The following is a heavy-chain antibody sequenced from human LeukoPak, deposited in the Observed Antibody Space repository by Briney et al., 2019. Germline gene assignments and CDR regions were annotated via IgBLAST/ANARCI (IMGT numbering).Heavy chain of an antibody. CDR3: ARDGFRGPSDY. J-gene: IGHJ4*02. CDR1: GYTFNRYS. CDR2: INAYNGNT. D-gene: IGHD3-16*01. V-gene: IGHV1-18*01. Sequence: ASVKVSCKASGYTFNRYSINWLRQAPGQGLELVGSINAYNGNTNYAQKLQGRVTMTTDTSTSTAYMELRSLRSDDTALYYCARDGFRGPSDYWGQGTLVTVSS.